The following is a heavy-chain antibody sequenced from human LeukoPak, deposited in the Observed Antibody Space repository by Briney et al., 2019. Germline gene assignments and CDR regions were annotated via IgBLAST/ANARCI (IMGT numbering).Heavy chain of an antibody. CDR2: INEDASTI. CDR1: GFTLSRYW. CDR3: VRDLILVWTPGDDFDH. V-gene: IGHV3-74*03. Sequence: GGSLRLSCVASGFTLSRYWMHWVRQVPGRGLEWVSRINEDASTITYADSVKGRFTISRDNAKNTLYLQMNSLRAEDTAVYFCVRDLILVWTPGDDFDHWGQGTLVTVSS. D-gene: IGHD3-16*01. J-gene: IGHJ4*02.